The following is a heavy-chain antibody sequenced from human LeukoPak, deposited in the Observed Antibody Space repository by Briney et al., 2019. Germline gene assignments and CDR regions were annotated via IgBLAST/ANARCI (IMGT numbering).Heavy chain of an antibody. CDR3: ARDMEDIVVVPAAAYYYYYGMDV. D-gene: IGHD2-2*01. CDR2: ISSSSSYI. Sequence: GGSLRLSCAASGFTFSGYSMNWVRQAPGKGLEWVSSISSSSSYIYYADSVKGRFTISRENAKNSLYLQMNSLRAEDTAVYYCARDMEDIVVVPAAAYYYYYGMDVWGQGTTVTVSS. CDR1: GFTFSGYS. J-gene: IGHJ6*02. V-gene: IGHV3-21*01.